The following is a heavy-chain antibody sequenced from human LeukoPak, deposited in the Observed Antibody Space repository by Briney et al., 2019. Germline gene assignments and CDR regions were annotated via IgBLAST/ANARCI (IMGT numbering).Heavy chain of an antibody. V-gene: IGHV4-34*01. CDR1: GGSFSGYY. J-gene: IGHJ4*02. CDR3: ASSVKIRGYSYGYGYYFDY. D-gene: IGHD5-18*01. Sequence: PSETLSLTCAAYGGSFSGYYWSWIRQPPGKGLEWIGEINHSGSTNYNPSLKSRVTISVDTSKNQFSLKLSSVTAADTAVYYCASSVKIRGYSYGYGYYFDYWGQGTLVTVSS. CDR2: INHSGST.